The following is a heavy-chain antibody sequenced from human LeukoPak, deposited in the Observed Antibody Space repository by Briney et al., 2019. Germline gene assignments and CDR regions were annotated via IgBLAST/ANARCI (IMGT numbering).Heavy chain of an antibody. V-gene: IGHV1-46*01. CDR1: GYTLTSYY. J-gene: IGHJ4*02. Sequence: ASVKVSCKASGYTLTSYYIHWVRQAPGQGLEWMGIINPSGGSTTYAQKFQGGVTMTRDTSTSTVYMELSSLRSEDMAVYYCARDIARGGDYWGQGTLVTVSS. D-gene: IGHD2-21*01. CDR2: INPSGGST. CDR3: ARDIARGGDY.